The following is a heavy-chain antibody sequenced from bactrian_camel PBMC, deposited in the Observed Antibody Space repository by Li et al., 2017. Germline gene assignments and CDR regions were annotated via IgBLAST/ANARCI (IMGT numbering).Heavy chain of an antibody. CDR2: IGRDGTD. D-gene: IGHD4*01. Sequence: DVQLVESGGGSVQTGGSLRLSCAFSGFTQSSYCMGWFRQGPGKGREGVGAIGRDGTDTYPDSVKGRFAISRDNAKNTVYLQMNSLKPEDTAMYYCAANGPCRVIATQPMVSEYDHWGQGTQVTVS. CDR3: AANGPCRVIATQPMVSEYDH. V-gene: IGHV3S44*01. CDR1: GFTQSSYC. J-gene: IGHJ4*01.